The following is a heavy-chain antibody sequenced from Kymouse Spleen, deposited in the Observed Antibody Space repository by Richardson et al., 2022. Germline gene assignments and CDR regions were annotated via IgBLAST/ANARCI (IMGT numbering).Heavy chain of an antibody. D-gene: IGHD1-7*01. Sequence: EVQLVESGGGLVQPGRSLRLSCAASGFTFDDYAMHWVRQAPGKGLEWVSGISWNSGSIGYADSVKGRFTISRDNAKNSLYLQMNSLRAEDTALYYCAKDEGLELQDAFDIWGQGTMVTVSS. CDR3: AKDEGLELQDAFDI. CDR2: ISWNSGSI. V-gene: IGHV3-9*01. J-gene: IGHJ3*02. CDR1: GFTFDDYA.